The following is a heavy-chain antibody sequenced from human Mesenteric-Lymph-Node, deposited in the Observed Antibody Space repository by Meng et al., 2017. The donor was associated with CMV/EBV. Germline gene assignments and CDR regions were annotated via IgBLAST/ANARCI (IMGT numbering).Heavy chain of an antibody. D-gene: IGHD5-24*01. CDR1: GFTFSSYG. J-gene: IGHJ4*02. V-gene: IGHV3-30*02. CDR2: IRYDGSNK. CDR3: AKESTAGDGYTPGDY. Sequence: GESLKISCAASGFTFSSYGMHWVRQAPGKGLEWVAFIRYDGSNKYYADSVKGRFTISRDNSRNTLNLQMNSLRAEDTAAYYCAKESTAGDGYTPGDYWGQGTLVTVSS.